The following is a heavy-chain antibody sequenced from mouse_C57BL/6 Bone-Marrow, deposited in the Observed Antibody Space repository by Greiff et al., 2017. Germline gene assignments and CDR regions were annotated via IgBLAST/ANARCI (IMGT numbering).Heavy chain of an antibody. Sequence: VKLVESGAELARPGASVKLSCKASGYTFTSYGISWVKQRTGQGLEWIGEIYPRSGNTYYNEKFKGKATLTADKSSSTAYMELRSLTSEDSAVYFCAYGIFAYWGQGTLVTVSA. V-gene: IGHV1-81*01. CDR1: GYTFTSYG. D-gene: IGHD1-1*01. J-gene: IGHJ3*01. CDR3: AYGIFAY. CDR2: IYPRSGNT.